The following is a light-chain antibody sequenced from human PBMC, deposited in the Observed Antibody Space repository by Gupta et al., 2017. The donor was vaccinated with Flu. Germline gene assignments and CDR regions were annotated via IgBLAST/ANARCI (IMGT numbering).Light chain of an antibody. CDR2: RNN. CDR1: ISNIGSNY. V-gene: IGLV1-47*01. Sequence: SLLTQPPSASGTPGQRVTNSCSGSISNIGSNYVYWYQQHPGTAPKLLIYRNNPRPAGVPDRFSGSKAGTPASLAISGLRSEDEADYYCSTWDDSLSGSGVFGGGTKLTVL. J-gene: IGLJ3*02. CDR3: STWDDSLSGSGV.